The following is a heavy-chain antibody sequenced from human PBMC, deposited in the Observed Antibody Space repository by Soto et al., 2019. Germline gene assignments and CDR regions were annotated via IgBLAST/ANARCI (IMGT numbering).Heavy chain of an antibody. Sequence: PETLSLPCAFYGGCFSVYYWNWIRQPPGKGLDLIGEINHSGSTNYNPSLKTRVTISLDTSKNQFSLKLSSVTAAHTTVYYCPRGGRSSWAHWFDPWGQGTLVTGSS. J-gene: IGHJ5*02. D-gene: IGHD6-13*01. CDR1: GGCFSVYY. CDR3: PRGGRSSWAHWFDP. V-gene: IGHV4-34*01. CDR2: INHSGST.